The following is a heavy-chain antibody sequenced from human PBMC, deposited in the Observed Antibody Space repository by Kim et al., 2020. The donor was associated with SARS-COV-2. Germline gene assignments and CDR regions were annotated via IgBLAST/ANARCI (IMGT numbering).Heavy chain of an antibody. V-gene: IGHV3-48*03. CDR1: GFTFSNFE. CDR2: ISNSGRSI. CDR3: TTNIAAAGSGEDWFDP. D-gene: IGHD6-13*01. Sequence: GGSLRLSCAASGFTFSNFEMNWVRQAPGKGLEWISYISNSGRSIHYADSVKGRFTISRDDARNSLFLQMKSLRAEDTAVYHCTTNIAAAGSGEDWFDPWGQGTLLTVSS. J-gene: IGHJ5*02.